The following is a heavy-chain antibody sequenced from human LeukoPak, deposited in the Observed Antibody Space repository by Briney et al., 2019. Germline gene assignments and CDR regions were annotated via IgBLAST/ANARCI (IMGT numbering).Heavy chain of an antibody. Sequence: GASVKVSCKASGYTFTSYAMHWVRQAPGQRLEWMGWINAGNGNTKYSQEFQGRVTITRDTSASTAYMELSSLRSEDMAVYYCARAYYGGNSRWFDPWGQGTLVTVSS. V-gene: IGHV1-3*03. D-gene: IGHD4-23*01. CDR1: GYTFTSYA. J-gene: IGHJ5*02. CDR2: INAGNGNT. CDR3: ARAYYGGNSRWFDP.